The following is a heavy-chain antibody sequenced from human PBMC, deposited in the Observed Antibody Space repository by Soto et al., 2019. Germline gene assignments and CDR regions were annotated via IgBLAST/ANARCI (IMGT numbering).Heavy chain of an antibody. V-gene: IGHV4-34*01. Sequence: SETLSLTCAVYGGSFSGYYWSWIRQPPGKGLEWIGEINHSGSTNYNPSIKSRVNISVVTSKNQFSLNLSSVTAADTAVYYCARVLDIVVVVAALGAFDIWGQGTMVTVSS. CDR3: ARVLDIVVVVAALGAFDI. D-gene: IGHD2-15*01. CDR2: INHSGST. CDR1: GGSFSGYY. J-gene: IGHJ3*02.